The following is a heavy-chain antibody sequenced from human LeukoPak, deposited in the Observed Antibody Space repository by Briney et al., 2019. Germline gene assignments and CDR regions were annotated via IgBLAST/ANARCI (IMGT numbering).Heavy chain of an antibody. CDR1: GYTFTSYG. D-gene: IGHD6-19*01. CDR3: ARGLPYSSGVGYYYYYGMDV. V-gene: IGHV1-18*01. CDR2: ISAYNGNT. Sequence: GASVKVSCKASGYTFTSYGISWVRQAPGQGLEWMGWISAYNGNTNYAQKLQGRVTMTTDTSTSTAYMELRRLRSDDTAVYYCARGLPYSSGVGYYYYYGMDVWGQGTTVIVSS. J-gene: IGHJ6*02.